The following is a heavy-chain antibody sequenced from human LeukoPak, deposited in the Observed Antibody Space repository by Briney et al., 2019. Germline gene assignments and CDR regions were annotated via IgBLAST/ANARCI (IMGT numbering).Heavy chain of an antibody. V-gene: IGHV4-4*09. D-gene: IGHD2-2*01. CDR1: GGSFSSYY. CDR2: IYTSGST. CDR3: ARRRVVVVPTYYYYYMDV. J-gene: IGHJ6*03. Sequence: SETLSLTCAVYGGSFSSYYWSWIRQPPGKGLEWIGYIYTSGSTNYNPSLKGRVTISVDTSKNQFSLKLSSVTAADTAVYYCARRRVVVVPTYYYYYMDVWGKGTTVIVSS.